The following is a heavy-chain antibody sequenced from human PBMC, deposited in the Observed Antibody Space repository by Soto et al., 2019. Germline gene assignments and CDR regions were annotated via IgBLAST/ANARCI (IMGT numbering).Heavy chain of an antibody. J-gene: IGHJ4*02. D-gene: IGHD6-13*01. Sequence: SGKVSCKASGGTFSSYRINWVRQAPGQGLEWVGGIVPIYRTADYAQKFQGRVTTTADESARTAYMELRSLKSQDTAVYYCARDSGAKLSSSWGQGTLVTVSS. CDR3: ARDSGAKLSSS. V-gene: IGHV1-69*01. CDR1: GGTFSSYR. CDR2: IVPIYRTA.